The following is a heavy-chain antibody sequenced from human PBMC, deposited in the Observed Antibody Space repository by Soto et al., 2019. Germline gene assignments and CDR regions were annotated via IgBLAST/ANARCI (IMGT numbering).Heavy chain of an antibody. CDR1: GYTFAAYY. CDR3: ARDPDYGDYWGYFFDS. D-gene: IGHD4-17*01. Sequence: QVQVVQSGAEVKKPGASVKVSCKTSGYTFAAYYIPWIRQAPGQGLEWMGWINPTSGGTVYAQNFQDRVTMTRDTSISTAYMELRRLNSDDTAVYYCARDPDYGDYWGYFFDSWGQGTPVTVSS. CDR2: INPTSGGT. J-gene: IGHJ4*02. V-gene: IGHV1-2*02.